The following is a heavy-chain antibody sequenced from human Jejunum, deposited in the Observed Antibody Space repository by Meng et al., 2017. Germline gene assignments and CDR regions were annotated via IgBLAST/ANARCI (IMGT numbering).Heavy chain of an antibody. D-gene: IGHD6-6*01. V-gene: IGHV1-8*01. CDR3: AREYSSYPDY. CDR2: MSPNSGNT. J-gene: IGHJ4*02. Sequence: GQLVQSGTEVKKPGASVKGSCEDSGYTLTNYNIHWVRQATGQGLEWMGWMSPNSGNTGYAQKFQGRVTMTRSTSISTAYMELSSLRFEDTAVYYCAREYSSYPDYWGQGTLVTVSS. CDR1: GYTLTNYN.